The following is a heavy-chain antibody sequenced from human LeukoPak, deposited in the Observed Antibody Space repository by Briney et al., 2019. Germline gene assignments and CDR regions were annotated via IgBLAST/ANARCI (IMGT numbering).Heavy chain of an antibody. CDR3: ARGSITMVRGVIFWDWFDP. V-gene: IGHV4-38-2*02. D-gene: IGHD3-10*01. CDR1: GYSISSGYY. CDR2: IYHSGST. Sequence: PSETLSLTCTVSGYSISSGYYWGWIRQPPGKGLEWIGSIYHSGSTYYNPSLKSRVTISVDTSKNQFSLKLSSVAAADTAVYYCARGSITMVRGVIFWDWFDPWGQGTLVTVSP. J-gene: IGHJ5*02.